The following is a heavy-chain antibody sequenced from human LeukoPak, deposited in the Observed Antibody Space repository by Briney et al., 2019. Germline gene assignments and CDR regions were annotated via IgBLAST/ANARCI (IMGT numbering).Heavy chain of an antibody. D-gene: IGHD3-10*01. V-gene: IGHV3-49*04. Sequence: PGGSLRLSCTGSGFTFADYGLSWVRQAPGKGLEWVAFIRSKGYGGAREYDASVKGRFTISRDDSRNTAYLQMDRLETEDAAVYYCGRGSTVRGAKYYFDFWGQGSLVTVSS. CDR3: GRGSTVRGAKYYFDF. J-gene: IGHJ4*02. CDR1: GFTFADYG. CDR2: IRSKGYGGAR.